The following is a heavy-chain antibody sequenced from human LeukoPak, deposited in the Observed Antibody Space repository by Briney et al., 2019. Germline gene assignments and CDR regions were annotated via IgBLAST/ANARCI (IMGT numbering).Heavy chain of an antibody. CDR2: ISSTSSTI. V-gene: IGHV3-48*01. J-gene: IGHJ6*02. Sequence: GGSLRLSCAASGFTFSSYAMHWVRQAPGKGLEWVSYISSTSSTIYYADSMKGRFTISRDNAKSSLYLQMNSLRAEDTAVYYCARDPPHGMDVWGQGTTVTVSS. CDR1: GFTFSSYA. CDR3: ARDPPHGMDV.